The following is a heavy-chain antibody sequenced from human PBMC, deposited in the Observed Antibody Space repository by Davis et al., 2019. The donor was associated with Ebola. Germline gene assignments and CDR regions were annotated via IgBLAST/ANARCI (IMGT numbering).Heavy chain of an antibody. J-gene: IGHJ4*02. V-gene: IGHV3-9*01. Sequence: PGGSLRLSCAASGFTFDDYAMHWVRQAPGKGLEWVSGISWNSGSIGYADSVKGRFTISRDNAKNSLYLQMNSLRAEDTALYYCAKDSRSFDITMPSAFDYWGQGTLVTVSS. CDR2: ISWNSGSI. CDR3: AKDSRSFDITMPSAFDY. D-gene: IGHD3-10*01. CDR1: GFTFDDYA.